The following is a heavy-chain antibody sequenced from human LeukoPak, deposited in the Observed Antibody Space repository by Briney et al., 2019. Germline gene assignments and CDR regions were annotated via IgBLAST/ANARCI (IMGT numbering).Heavy chain of an antibody. CDR2: IYPGDSRI. CDR1: GYSFTSYW. Sequence: GESLKISCQGFGYSFTSYWIGWVRQMPGKGMEWVGVIYPGDSRIRYNPSFQGQVTISVDKAISTAYLQWSSLKASDTAMYYCVKHSIAETDYWGQGTLVTVSS. V-gene: IGHV5-51*01. D-gene: IGHD6-13*01. J-gene: IGHJ4*02. CDR3: VKHSIAETDY.